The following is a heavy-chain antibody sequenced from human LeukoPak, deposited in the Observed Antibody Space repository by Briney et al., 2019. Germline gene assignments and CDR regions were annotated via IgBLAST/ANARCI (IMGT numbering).Heavy chain of an antibody. J-gene: IGHJ4*02. Sequence: TSETLSLTCAVYGGSFSGYYWSWIRQPPGKGLEWIGYIYYSGSTNYNPSLKSRVTISVDTSKNQFSLKLSSVTAADTAVYYCASSNYGDYSFYGYWGQGTLVTVSS. CDR3: ASSNYGDYSFYGY. CDR1: GGSFSGYY. D-gene: IGHD4-17*01. V-gene: IGHV4-59*01. CDR2: IYYSGST.